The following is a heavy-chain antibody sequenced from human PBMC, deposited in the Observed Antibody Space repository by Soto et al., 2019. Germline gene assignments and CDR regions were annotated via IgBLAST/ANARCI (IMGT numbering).Heavy chain of an antibody. CDR1: GGTFSSYA. D-gene: IGHD6-19*01. V-gene: IGHV1-69*13. Sequence: ASVKVSCKASGGTFSSYAISWVRQAPGQGLEWMGGIIPIFGTANYAQKFQGRVTITADESTSTAYMELSSLRSEDTAVYYCARDEQWLVRGKYNWFDPWGQGTQVTVSS. CDR3: ARDEQWLVRGKYNWFDP. J-gene: IGHJ5*02. CDR2: IIPIFGTA.